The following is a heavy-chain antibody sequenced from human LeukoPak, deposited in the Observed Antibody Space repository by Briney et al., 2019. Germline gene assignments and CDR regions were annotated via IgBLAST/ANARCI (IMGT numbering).Heavy chain of an antibody. CDR1: GFTLSSYA. CDR3: ATSAEAGLDY. CDR2: ISGSGGST. J-gene: IGHJ4*02. Sequence: GGSLRLSCAASGFTLSSYAMSWVRQAPGKGLEWVSAISGSGGSTYYADSVKGRFTISRDNSKNTLYLQMNSLRAEDAAVYYCATSAEAGLDYWGQGTLVTVSS. V-gene: IGHV3-23*01. D-gene: IGHD6-19*01.